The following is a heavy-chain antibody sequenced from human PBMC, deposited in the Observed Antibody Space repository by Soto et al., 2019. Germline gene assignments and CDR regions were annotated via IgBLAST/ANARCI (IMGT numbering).Heavy chain of an antibody. CDR3: ERAPADYDILTGYYSYYFDY. V-gene: IGHV4-31*03. D-gene: IGHD3-9*01. CDR1: GGSISSGGYY. Sequence: PSETLSLTCTVSGGSISSGGYYWSWIRQHPGKGLEWIGYIYYSGSTYYNPSLKSRVTISVDTSKNQFSLKLSSVTAADTAVYYCERAPADYDILTGYYSYYFDYWGKGPLVTVSS. J-gene: IGHJ4*02. CDR2: IYYSGST.